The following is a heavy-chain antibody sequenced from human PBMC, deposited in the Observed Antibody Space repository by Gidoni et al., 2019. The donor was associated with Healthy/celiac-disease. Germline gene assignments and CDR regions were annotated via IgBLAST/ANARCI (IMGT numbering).Heavy chain of an antibody. V-gene: IGHV3-23*01. D-gene: IGHD3-10*01. CDR3: AKGGYYYGSGSYYLFDY. CDR1: GFTFSSYA. J-gene: IGHJ4*02. Sequence: EVQLLESGGGLVQPGGSLRLSCAASGFTFSSYAMGWVRQAPGTGLEWVSAISGSGGSTYYADSVKGRFTISRDNSKNTLYLQMNSLRAEDTAVYYCAKGGYYYGSGSYYLFDYWGQGTLVTVSS. CDR2: ISGSGGST.